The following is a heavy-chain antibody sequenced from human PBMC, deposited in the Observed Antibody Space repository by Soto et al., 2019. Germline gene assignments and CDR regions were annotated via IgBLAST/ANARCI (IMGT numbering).Heavy chain of an antibody. J-gene: IGHJ1*01. CDR2: IIPMFGTA. CDR3: ARSVGVTTLSYLVC. Sequence: SVKVSCKAAGGTFSSYGISWVRQAPGQGLEWIGGIIPMFGTATHTQNFQGRLTITADESTSTAYMELSSLRSENTAVYFCARSVGVTTLSYLVCWGQGTLVTGSS. D-gene: IGHD1-26*01. V-gene: IGHV1-69*13. CDR1: GGTFSSYG.